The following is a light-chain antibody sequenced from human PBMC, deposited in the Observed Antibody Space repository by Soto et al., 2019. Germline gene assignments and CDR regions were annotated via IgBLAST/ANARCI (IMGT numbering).Light chain of an antibody. CDR2: AAS. J-gene: IGKJ4*01. CDR3: QQSCSGPLT. CDR1: QSISSY. V-gene: IGKV1-39*01. Sequence: DIQMTQSPSSLSASVGDRVTITCRASQSISSYLNWYQQKPGKAPKVLIYAASSLQSGVPSRFSGIGSGTDFTLSISSLQPEDFATYYCQQSCSGPLTFGGGTKVEIK.